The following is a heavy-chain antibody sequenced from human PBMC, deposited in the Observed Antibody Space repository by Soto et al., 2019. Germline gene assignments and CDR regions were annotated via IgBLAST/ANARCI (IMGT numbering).Heavy chain of an antibody. CDR1: VGTFSSYA. CDR3: AREKVSGPYYFDP. V-gene: IGHV1-69*13. CDR2: IIPIFGTA. J-gene: IGHJ4*02. Sequence: GXSVKVYCRGSVGTFSSYAIRWVRQAPGQGLEWMGGIIPIFGTANYAQKFQGRVTITADESTSTAYMELSSLRSEDTAVYYCAREKVSGPYYFDPWGPGNLVTVSS.